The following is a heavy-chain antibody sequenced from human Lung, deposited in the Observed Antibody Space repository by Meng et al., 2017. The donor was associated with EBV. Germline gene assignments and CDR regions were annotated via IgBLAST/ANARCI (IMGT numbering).Heavy chain of an antibody. D-gene: IGHD2-2*01. J-gene: IGHJ4*02. V-gene: IGHV1-3*01. CDR1: GYSFTTYA. CDR3: ARTGCSSSSCYDY. CDR2: INAGNGNT. Sequence: HLVPSGGEVKKPGVSVKVSCKASGYSFTTYAMHWGRQSPGQRLEWMGWINAGNGNTKYSEKFQSRVTITRDTAASTAYMELSSLRSEDTAVYYCARTGCSSSSCYDYWGQGTLVTVSS.